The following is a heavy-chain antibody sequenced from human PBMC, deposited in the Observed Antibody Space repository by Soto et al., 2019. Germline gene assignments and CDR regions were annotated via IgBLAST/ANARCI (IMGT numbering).Heavy chain of an antibody. Sequence: SETLSLTCTVSGGSISSSSYYWGWIRQPPGKGLEWIGSIYYSGSTYYNPSLKSRVTISVDTSKNQFSLKLSSVTAADTAVYYCARTYYDFWSGYQFDYWGQGTLVTVSS. CDR1: GGSISSSSYY. D-gene: IGHD3-3*01. CDR2: IYYSGST. J-gene: IGHJ4*02. V-gene: IGHV4-39*01. CDR3: ARTYYDFWSGYQFDY.